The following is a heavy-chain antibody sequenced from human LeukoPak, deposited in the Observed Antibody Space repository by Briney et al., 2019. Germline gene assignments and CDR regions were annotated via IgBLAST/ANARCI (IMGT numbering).Heavy chain of an antibody. CDR1: GYTFKTYF. D-gene: IGHD3-10*01. Sequence: ASVKVSCKTSGYTFKTYFIHWVRQAPGQGLEWTGWISPNSGDTKYAQTFQGRVTMTRDTSIDTIYLELSSLTSHDTAVYYCARMVRGLDVWGKGTSVTVSS. V-gene: IGHV1-2*02. CDR2: ISPNSGDT. CDR3: ARMVRGLDV. J-gene: IGHJ6*04.